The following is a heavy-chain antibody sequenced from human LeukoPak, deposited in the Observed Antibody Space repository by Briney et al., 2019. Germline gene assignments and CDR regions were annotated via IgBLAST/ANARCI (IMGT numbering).Heavy chain of an antibody. J-gene: IGHJ6*03. D-gene: IGHD3-10*01. Sequence: GGSLRLSCAASGFTVSSNYMSWVRQAPGKGLEWVSVIYSGGSTYYADSVKGRFTISRDNSKNTLSLQMNSLRAEDAAVYYCVKFRGIQHYNYHMDVWGKGTTVTVSS. CDR3: VKFRGIQHYNYHMDV. V-gene: IGHV3-53*01. CDR1: GFTVSSNY. CDR2: IYSGGST.